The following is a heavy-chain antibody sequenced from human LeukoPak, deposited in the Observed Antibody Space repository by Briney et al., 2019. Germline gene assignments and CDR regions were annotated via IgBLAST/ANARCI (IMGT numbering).Heavy chain of an antibody. D-gene: IGHD1-7*01. CDR3: ARHELLNFYYGMDV. CDR2: ISSGAASI. Sequence: GGSLRLSCAASGFTFSDYYMSWIRQASGKGLEWVSFISSGAASIYYADSVKGRFTNSRDNAKNSLYLQMNSLRAEDTAVYYCARHELLNFYYGMDVWGQGTTVIVS. J-gene: IGHJ6*02. V-gene: IGHV3-11*01. CDR1: GFTFSDYY.